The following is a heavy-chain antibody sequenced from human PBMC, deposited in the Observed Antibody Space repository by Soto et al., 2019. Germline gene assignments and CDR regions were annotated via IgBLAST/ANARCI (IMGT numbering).Heavy chain of an antibody. J-gene: IGHJ6*02. D-gene: IGHD1-26*01. CDR1: GDSIGTYN. CDR3: VRKGIGALHGLVDV. CDR2: IYSNGGT. Sequence: QVQLQASGPGLVKPSDTLSLTCTVSGDSIGTYNWGWIRQPPGKRLEWIGYIYSNGGTSYNPALKSRVPISADTSTKQSSLRLSSVSAADTAVYYCVRKGIGALHGLVDVWGQGTTVTVSS. V-gene: IGHV4-59*08.